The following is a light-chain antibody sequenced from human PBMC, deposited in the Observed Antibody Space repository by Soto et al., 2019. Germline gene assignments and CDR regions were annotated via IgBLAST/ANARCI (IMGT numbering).Light chain of an antibody. CDR1: QDIDIY. J-gene: IGKJ1*01. CDR2: DVS. V-gene: IGKV1-39*01. Sequence: TQMTQSPSSLSASVGDRVSMTWRASQDIDIYLSWYQQKPGKVPKLLIYDVSTLQSGVPSRFSGSGSGTDFTLTINNLQPEDFATYYCHQYGSSPQTFGRGTK. CDR3: HQYGSSPQT.